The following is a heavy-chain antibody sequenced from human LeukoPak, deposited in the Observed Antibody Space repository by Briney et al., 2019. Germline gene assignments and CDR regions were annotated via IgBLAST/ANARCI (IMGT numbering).Heavy chain of an antibody. D-gene: IGHD3-16*01. CDR3: IWDRG. V-gene: IGHV3-74*01. J-gene: IGHJ4*02. CDR2: INNDGTNT. Sequence: GGSLRLSCTASAFTLSSYWMHWVRQAPGKGRVWVSLINNDGTNTNYADSVKGRFTISRDNAKNTLYLQMRNLIADDTAVYYYIWDRGGGQGTLVTVSS. CDR1: AFTLSSYW.